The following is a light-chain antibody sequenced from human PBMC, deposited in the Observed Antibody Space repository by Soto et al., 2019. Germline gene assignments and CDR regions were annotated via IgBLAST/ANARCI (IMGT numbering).Light chain of an antibody. CDR2: GAS. CDR3: QQYGSSPIT. CDR1: QTVTRSY. V-gene: IGKV3-20*01. J-gene: IGKJ5*01. Sequence: EIVLTQSPGTLSLSPGERATLSCRSSQTVTRSYLAWYQQKPGQAPRLLIYGASTRATGIPARFSGSGSGTDFTLTISRLEPEDFAVYYCQQYGSSPITFGQGTRREIK.